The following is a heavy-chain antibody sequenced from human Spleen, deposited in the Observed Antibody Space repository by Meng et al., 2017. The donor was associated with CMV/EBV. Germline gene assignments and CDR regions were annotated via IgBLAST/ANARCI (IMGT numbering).Heavy chain of an antibody. J-gene: IGHJ5*02. CDR2: IYHSGST. D-gene: IGHD2-15*01. CDR3: ARETYTDSLWWFDP. V-gene: IGHV4-31*02. Sequence: SGGSSSRGDYYWSWIRQPPGKGLEWIGYIYHSGSTYYNPSLQSRLTISVDTSKNQFSLKLSSVTAADTAVYYCARETYTDSLWWFDPWGQGTLVTVSS. CDR1: GGSSSRGDYY.